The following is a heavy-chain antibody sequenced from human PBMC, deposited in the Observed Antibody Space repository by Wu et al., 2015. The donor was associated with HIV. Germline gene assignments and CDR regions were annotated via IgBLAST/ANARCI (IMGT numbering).Heavy chain of an antibody. CDR2: ISVYNGHT. J-gene: IGHJ5*02. V-gene: IGHV1-18*04. Sequence: QVQLVQSGAEVKKPGASMRISCKTSGYTFTDYYVHWVRQVPGQGLEWMGWISVYNGHTNYAQKLQGRVTMTTDTSTGTAYMELRSLRSDDTAVYYCARDCSSTSCPFDPWGQGTLVTVSS. CDR3: ARDCSSTSCPFDP. CDR1: GYTFTDYY. D-gene: IGHD2-2*01.